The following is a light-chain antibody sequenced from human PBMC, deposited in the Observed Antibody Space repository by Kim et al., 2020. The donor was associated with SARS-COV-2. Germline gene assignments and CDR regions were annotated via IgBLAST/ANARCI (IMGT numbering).Light chain of an antibody. CDR3: NSRDSSGNHLV. V-gene: IGLV3-19*01. Sequence: ALGQKVRITCQGDSLRSYYASWYQQKPGQAPVLVIYGKNNRPSGIPDRFAGSSSGNTASLTITGAQAEDEADYYSNSRDSSGNHLVFGGGTQLTVL. J-gene: IGLJ2*01. CDR2: GKN. CDR1: SLRSYY.